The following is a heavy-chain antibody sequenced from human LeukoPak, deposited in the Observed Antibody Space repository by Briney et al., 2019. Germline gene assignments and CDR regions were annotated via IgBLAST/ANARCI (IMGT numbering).Heavy chain of an antibody. D-gene: IGHD5-24*01. CDR1: GFTFSSYS. V-gene: IGHV3-21*01. CDR2: ISSSSSYI. J-gene: IGHJ4*02. Sequence: GGSLRLSCAASGFTFSSYSMNWVRQAPGKGLEWVSSISSSSSYIYYADSVKGRFTISRDNAKNSLYLQMNSLRAEDTAVHYCARVPSWTEMVDYWGQGTLVTVSS. CDR3: ARVPSWTEMVDY.